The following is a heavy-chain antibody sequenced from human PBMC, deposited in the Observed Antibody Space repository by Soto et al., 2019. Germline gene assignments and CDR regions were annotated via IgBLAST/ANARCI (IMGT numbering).Heavy chain of an antibody. J-gene: IGHJ5*02. Sequence: GASVKVSCKASGGTFSSYAISWVRQAPGQGLEWMGGIIPIFGTANYAQKFQGRVTITADGSTSTAYMELSSLRSEDTAVYYRARDPTYSSSPSGSPRVWFDPWGQGTLVTVSS. V-gene: IGHV1-69*13. D-gene: IGHD6-6*01. CDR2: IIPIFGTA. CDR1: GGTFSSYA. CDR3: ARDPTYSSSPSGSPRVWFDP.